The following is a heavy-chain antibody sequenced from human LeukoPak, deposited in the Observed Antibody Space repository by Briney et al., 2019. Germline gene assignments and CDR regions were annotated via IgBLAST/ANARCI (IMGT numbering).Heavy chain of an antibody. D-gene: IGHD2-21*01. CDR1: GFTFSDYY. V-gene: IGHV3-11*04. CDR3: ARGFRFPDV. J-gene: IGHJ6*04. Sequence: GGSLRLSCAASGFTFSDYYMSWIRQAPGKGLEWVSVKGRFTISRDNAKNSLYLQMNSRRAEDTAVYYCARGFRFPDVWGKGTTVTVSS.